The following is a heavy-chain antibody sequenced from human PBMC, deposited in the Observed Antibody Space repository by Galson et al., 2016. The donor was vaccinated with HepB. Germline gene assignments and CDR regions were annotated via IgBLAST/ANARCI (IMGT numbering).Heavy chain of an antibody. V-gene: IGHV1-18*01. CDR3: ARTGGGYCDGERCYNWFDP. J-gene: IGHJ5*02. CDR2: ISPYNGNT. CDR1: GYTFSGHG. Sequence: SVKVSCKASGYTFSGHGIAWVRQAPGQGLEWMGYISPYNGNTDYAQNFQGRITMTIDTSTTTAYMDLRSLTSDDTAVYYCARTGGGYCDGERCYNWFDPWGQGTLVSVSS. D-gene: IGHD2-21*01.